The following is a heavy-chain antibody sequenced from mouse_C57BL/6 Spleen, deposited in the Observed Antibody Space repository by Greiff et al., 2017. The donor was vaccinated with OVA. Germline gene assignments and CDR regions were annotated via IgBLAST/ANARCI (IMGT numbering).Heavy chain of an antibody. CDR1: GYTFTSYW. V-gene: IGHV1-74*01. CDR2: IHPSDSDP. D-gene: IGHD2-2*01. CDR3: AIHGNDFAY. J-gene: IGHJ3*01. Sequence: QVQLQQPGAELVKPGASVKVSCKASGYTFTSYWMHWVKQRPGQGLEWIGRIHPSDSDPNSNQKFKGKATLTVDKSSSTASMQLSSLTSEDSAVYYCAIHGNDFAYWGQGTLVTVSA.